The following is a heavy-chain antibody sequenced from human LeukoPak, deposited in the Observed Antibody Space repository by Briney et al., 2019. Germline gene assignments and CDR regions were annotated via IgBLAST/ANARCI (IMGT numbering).Heavy chain of an antibody. Sequence: PGGSLRLSCAASGFTFSSYWMHWVRQVPGKGLVWVARINPGGSSITYADSVKGRFTISRDNAENTLYLQMDSLRAEDTGVCYCARSNQADDYWGQGTLVTVSS. CDR3: ARSNQADDY. D-gene: IGHD1-14*01. CDR1: GFTFSSYW. V-gene: IGHV3-74*01. J-gene: IGHJ4*02. CDR2: INPGGSSI.